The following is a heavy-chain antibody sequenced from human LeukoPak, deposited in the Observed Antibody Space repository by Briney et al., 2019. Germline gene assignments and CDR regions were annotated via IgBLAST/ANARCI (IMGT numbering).Heavy chain of an antibody. CDR1: GGSISSSSYY. J-gene: IGHJ4*02. D-gene: IGHD1-26*01. V-gene: IGHV4-39*07. Sequence: SETLSLTCTVSGGSISSSSYYWGWIRQPPGKGLEWIGSIYYSGSTYYNPSLKSRVTISVDTSKNQFSLKLSSVTAADTAVYYCARGRRSGSYYFDYWGQGTLVTVSS. CDR2: IYYSGST. CDR3: ARGRRSGSYYFDY.